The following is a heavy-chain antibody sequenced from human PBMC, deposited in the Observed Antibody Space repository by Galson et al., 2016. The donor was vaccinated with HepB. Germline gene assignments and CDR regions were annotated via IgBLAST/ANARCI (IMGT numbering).Heavy chain of an antibody. CDR1: GFTFSNYA. J-gene: IGHJ4*02. CDR2: ISNDGRNT. Sequence: SLRLSCAASGFTFSNYAMHWVRQAPGKGLEYVSSISNDGRNTYYADSVKGRFTISRDNPRNTLNLQMGSLRTDDTAVYYCVKDESWTTGYLDFWGQGTLVTVSS. V-gene: IGHV3-64D*06. CDR3: VKDESWTTGYLDF. D-gene: IGHD3-9*01.